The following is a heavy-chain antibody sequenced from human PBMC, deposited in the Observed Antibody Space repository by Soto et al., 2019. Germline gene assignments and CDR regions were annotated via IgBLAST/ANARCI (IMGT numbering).Heavy chain of an antibody. Sequence: GGSLRLSCVASGFTFSSAGMSWVRQAPGKGLESVGRIKSKTDGGTTDYAGPVKGRFTISRDDSIKTLLVQMNSLKTEDTAVYYCTTIIPKGKWELGRWCQAILVTVCS. CDR1: GFTFSSAG. CDR2: IKSKTDGGTT. CDR3: TTIIPKGKWELGR. V-gene: IGHV3-15*05. J-gene: IGHJ1*01. D-gene: IGHD1-26*01.